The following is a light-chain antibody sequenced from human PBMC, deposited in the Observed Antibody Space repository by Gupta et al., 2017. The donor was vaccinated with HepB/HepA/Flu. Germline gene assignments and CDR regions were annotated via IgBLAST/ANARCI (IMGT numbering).Light chain of an antibody. CDR1: QSVSIY. Sequence: EIVLTQSPATLSLSPGERATLSCRASQSVSIYLAWYQQKPGQAPRLLIYDASNRATGIPARFRCSGCGTDFALTISSREPEDFAVYYCQQRSNWPPITFGQGTRLEIK. CDR3: QQRSNWPPIT. CDR2: DAS. V-gene: IGKV3-11*01. J-gene: IGKJ5*01.